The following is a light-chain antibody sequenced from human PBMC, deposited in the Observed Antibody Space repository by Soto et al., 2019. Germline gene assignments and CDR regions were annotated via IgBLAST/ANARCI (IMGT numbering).Light chain of an antibody. CDR2: DVT. J-gene: IGLJ3*02. CDR3: CSNAGSYTLV. Sequence: QAVVTQPRSVSGSPGQSVAISCTGTSSDVGASKYVSWYQLHPGKAPKLIIYDVTSRPSGVPDRFSGSKSGNTASLTISGLQTEEEADYYCCSNAGSYTLVFGGGTKLTVL. V-gene: IGLV2-11*01. CDR1: SSDVGASKY.